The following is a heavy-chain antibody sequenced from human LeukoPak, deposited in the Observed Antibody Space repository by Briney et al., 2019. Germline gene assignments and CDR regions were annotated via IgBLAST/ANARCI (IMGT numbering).Heavy chain of an antibody. V-gene: IGHV4-61*02. CDR3: ARVKTGSYFDY. CDR2: IYTSGST. J-gene: IGHJ4*02. D-gene: IGHD1-26*01. CDR1: GGSISSGSYY. Sequence: SETLSLTCTVSGGSISSGSYYWSWIRQPAGQGLEWIGRIYTSGSTNYNPSLKSRVTISVDTSKNQFSLKLTSVTAADTAMYYCARVKTGSYFDYWGQGTLVSVSS.